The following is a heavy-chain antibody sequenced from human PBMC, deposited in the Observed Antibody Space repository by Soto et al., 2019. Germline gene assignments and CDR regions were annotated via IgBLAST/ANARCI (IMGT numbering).Heavy chain of an antibody. CDR1: GYSSKDHY. CDR3: ARATYSNSIDY. J-gene: IGHJ4*02. Sequence: GASVKVSCKASGYSSKDHYMHWVRQATGQGLEWMGWMNPNSGNTGYAQKFQGRVTMTRNTSISTAYMELSSLRSEDTAVYYCARATYSNSIDYWGQGTLVTVSS. CDR2: MNPNSGNT. V-gene: IGHV1-8*02. D-gene: IGHD4-4*01.